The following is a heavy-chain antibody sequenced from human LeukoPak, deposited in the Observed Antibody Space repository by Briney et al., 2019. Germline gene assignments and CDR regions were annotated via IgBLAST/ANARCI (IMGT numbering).Heavy chain of an antibody. CDR2: ISAYNSNT. V-gene: IGHV1-18*01. CDR1: GYTFTSYG. D-gene: IGHD3-3*01. J-gene: IGHJ3*02. Sequence: ASVKVSCKASGYTFTSYGISWVRQAPGQGLEWMGWISAYNSNTNYAQKLQGRVTMTTDTSTSTAYMELRSLRSDDTAVYYCARGIDFWSGYYPENAFDIWGQGTMVTVSS. CDR3: ARGIDFWSGYYPENAFDI.